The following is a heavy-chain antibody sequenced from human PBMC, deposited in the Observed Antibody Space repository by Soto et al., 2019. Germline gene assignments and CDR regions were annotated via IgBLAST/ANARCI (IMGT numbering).Heavy chain of an antibody. CDR3: ARAYSSSPHAIIFDY. Sequence: SETLSLTCTVSGGSISSYYWSWIRQPPGKGLEWIGYIYYSGSTNYNPSLKSRVTISVDTSKNQFSLKLSSVTAADTAVYYCARAYSSSPHAIIFDYWGQGTLVTVSS. CDR2: IYYSGST. J-gene: IGHJ4*02. V-gene: IGHV4-59*01. CDR1: GGSISSYY. D-gene: IGHD6-6*01.